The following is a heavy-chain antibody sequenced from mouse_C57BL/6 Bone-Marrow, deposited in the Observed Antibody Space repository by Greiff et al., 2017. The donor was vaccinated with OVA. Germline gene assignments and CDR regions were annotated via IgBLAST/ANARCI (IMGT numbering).Heavy chain of an antibody. D-gene: IGHD2-5*01. V-gene: IGHV3-6*01. CDR1: GYSITSGYY. J-gene: IGHJ4*01. Sequence: EESGPGLVKPSQSLSLTCSVPGYSITSGYYWNWIRQFPGNKLEWMGYISYDGSNNYNPSLKNRISITRDTSKNQFFLKLNSVTTEDTATYYCARNAYYSNYDYYAMDYWGQGTSVTVSS. CDR2: ISYDGSN. CDR3: ARNAYYSNYDYYAMDY.